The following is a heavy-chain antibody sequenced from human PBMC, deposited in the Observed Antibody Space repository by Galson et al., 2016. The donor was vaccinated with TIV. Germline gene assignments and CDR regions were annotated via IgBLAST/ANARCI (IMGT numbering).Heavy chain of an antibody. CDR2: IYHSGST. Sequence: TLSLTCTVSGGSISSNGIFWSWIRQHPGKGLEWIGYIYHSGSTHYNPSLKSRVAMSVDTSKSQFSLTLTSVTAADTAVYYCARDQDSGAYFAYWGQGTLVTVSS. CDR1: GGSISSNGIF. J-gene: IGHJ4*02. D-gene: IGHD2-15*01. V-gene: IGHV4-31*03. CDR3: ARDQDSGAYFAY.